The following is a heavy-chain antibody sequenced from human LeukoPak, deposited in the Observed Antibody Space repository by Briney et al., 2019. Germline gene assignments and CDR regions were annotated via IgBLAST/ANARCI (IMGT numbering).Heavy chain of an antibody. CDR2: IYYSGST. CDR3: ARDRGGSYYDSSGSVTNI. Sequence: PSETLSLTCTVSGGSISSSSYYWGWIRQPPGKGLEWIGSIYYSGSTYYNPSLKSRVTISVDTSKNQFSLKLSSVTAADTAVYYCARDRGGSYYDSSGSVTNIWGQGTMVTVSS. J-gene: IGHJ3*02. CDR1: GGSISSSSYY. D-gene: IGHD3-22*01. V-gene: IGHV4-39*07.